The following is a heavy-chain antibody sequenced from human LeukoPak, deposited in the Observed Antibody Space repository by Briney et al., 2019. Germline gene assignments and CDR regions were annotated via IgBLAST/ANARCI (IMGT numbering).Heavy chain of an antibody. Sequence: PGGSLRLSCAASGFTFSSYAMSWVRQAPGKGLEWVSSIRDTSDNTYYTDSVKGRFTISRDNSKNTPYLQMNSLRAEDTAIYYCAKAPAGWNDAVIFDNWGRGTLVTVSS. J-gene: IGHJ4*02. D-gene: IGHD1-1*01. CDR1: GFTFSSYA. CDR3: AKAPAGWNDAVIFDN. V-gene: IGHV3-23*01. CDR2: IRDTSDNT.